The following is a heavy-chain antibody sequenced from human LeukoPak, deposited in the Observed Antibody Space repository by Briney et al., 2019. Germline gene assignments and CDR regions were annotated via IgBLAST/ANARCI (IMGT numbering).Heavy chain of an antibody. Sequence: SVKVSCKASGGTFSSYAISWVRQAPGQGLEWMGRIIPIFGTANYAQKFQGRVTITTDESTSTAYMELSSLRSEDTAVYYCASAILDGYNDMYFVYWGQGTLVTVSS. J-gene: IGHJ4*02. CDR3: ASAILDGYNDMYFVY. CDR1: GGTFSSYA. V-gene: IGHV1-69*05. CDR2: IIPIFGTA. D-gene: IGHD5-24*01.